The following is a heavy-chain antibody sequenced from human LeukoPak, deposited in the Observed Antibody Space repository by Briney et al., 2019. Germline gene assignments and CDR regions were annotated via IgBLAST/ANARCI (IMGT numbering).Heavy chain of an antibody. CDR1: GFTFSSHA. D-gene: IGHD5-18*01. Sequence: GGSLRLSCAASGFTFSSHAMSWVRQAPGKGLDWVSGISHSGGSTHYADSVKGRFTISRDNSKNTLYLQMNNLRAEDTAVYYCAKDRGYSYGYDYYGMDVWGQGTTVTVSS. CDR3: AKDRGYSYGYDYYGMDV. CDR2: ISHSGGST. V-gene: IGHV3-23*01. J-gene: IGHJ6*02.